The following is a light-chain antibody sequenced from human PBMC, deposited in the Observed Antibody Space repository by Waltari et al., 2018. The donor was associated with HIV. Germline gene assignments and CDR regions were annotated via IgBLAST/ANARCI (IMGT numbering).Light chain of an antibody. V-gene: IGLV2-8*01. Sequence: QSALTQPPSASGSPGQSVTISCTGTSSDVGNYNYVSWYQQHPGKAPKLMIYDVSKRPSGVPDRFSGSKSGTTASLTVSGLQAEDEADYYCMSYAGGETYVFGSGTKVTVL. CDR3: MSYAGGETYV. J-gene: IGLJ1*01. CDR1: SSDVGNYNY. CDR2: DVS.